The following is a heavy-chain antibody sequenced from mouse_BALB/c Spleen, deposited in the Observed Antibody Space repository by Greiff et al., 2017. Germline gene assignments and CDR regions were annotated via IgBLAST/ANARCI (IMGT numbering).Heavy chain of an antibody. CDR1: GYTFTSYW. J-gene: IGHJ2*01. CDR3: ARLLRYSLDY. Sequence: QVQLKESGAELAKPGASVKMSCKASGYTFTSYWMHWVKQRPGQGLEWIGYINPSTGYTEYNQKFKDKATLTADKSSSTAYMQLSSLTSEDSAVYYCARLLRYSLDYWGQGTTLTVSS. CDR2: INPSTGYT. V-gene: IGHV1-7*01. D-gene: IGHD1-1*01.